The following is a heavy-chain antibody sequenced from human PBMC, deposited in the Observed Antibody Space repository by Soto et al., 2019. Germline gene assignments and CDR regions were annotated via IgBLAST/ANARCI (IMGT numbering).Heavy chain of an antibody. CDR1: GGTFSSYT. CDR2: IIPILGIA. V-gene: IGHV1-69*04. D-gene: IGHD4-17*01. J-gene: IGHJ6*03. Sequence: SVKVSCKASGGTFSSYTISWVRQAPGQGLEWMGRIIPILGIANYAQKFQGRVTITADKSTSTAYMELSSLRSEDTAVYYCARDGGSVTHYYYYMDVWGKGTTVTVSS. CDR3: ARDGGSVTHYYYYMDV.